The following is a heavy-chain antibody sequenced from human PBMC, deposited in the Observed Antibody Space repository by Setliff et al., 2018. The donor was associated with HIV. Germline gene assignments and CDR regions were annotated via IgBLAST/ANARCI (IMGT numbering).Heavy chain of an antibody. V-gene: IGHV4-59*01. CDR1: GGSIDGYY. D-gene: IGHD3-10*01. J-gene: IGHJ4*02. Sequence: PSETLSLTCTVSGGSIDGYYWAWIRQTPGKGLQWIGYISDSGSTVNNPSLKSRVAISIATPTNQFFLQLTSVTAADTATYYCARAPPPENYSGGFYYFDFWCQGALVTVSS. CDR2: ISDSGST. CDR3: ARAPPPENYSGGFYYFDF.